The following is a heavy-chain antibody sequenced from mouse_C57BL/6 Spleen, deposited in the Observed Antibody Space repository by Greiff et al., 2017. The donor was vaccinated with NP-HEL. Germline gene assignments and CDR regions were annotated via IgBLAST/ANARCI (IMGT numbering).Heavy chain of an antibody. CDR2: IDPSDSYT. J-gene: IGHJ1*03. Sequence: VQLQQSGAELVKPGASVKLSCKASGYTFTSYWMQWVKQRPGQGLEWIGEIDPSDSYTNYNQKFKGKATLTVDTSSSTAYMQLSSLTSEDSAVYYCARSGTTVVARGYFEVWGTGTTVTVSS. V-gene: IGHV1-50*01. CDR3: ARSGTTVVARGYFEV. D-gene: IGHD1-1*01. CDR1: GYTFTSYW.